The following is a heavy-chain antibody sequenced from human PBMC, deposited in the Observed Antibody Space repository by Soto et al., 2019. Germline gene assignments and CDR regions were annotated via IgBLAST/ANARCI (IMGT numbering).Heavy chain of an antibody. V-gene: IGHV3-53*01. CDR2: IYSGGDT. CDR1: GITVSSNC. J-gene: IGHJ6*02. CDR3: ARDLRTGQLVADHYYGMDV. D-gene: IGHD3-10*01. Sequence: GGSLRLSCVASGITVSSNCMNWVRQAPGKGLEWVSLIYSGGDTYYADSVKGRFTISRDNSRNTLYLQMNSLRAEDTAVYYCARDLRTGQLVADHYYGMDVWGQGTTVTVSS.